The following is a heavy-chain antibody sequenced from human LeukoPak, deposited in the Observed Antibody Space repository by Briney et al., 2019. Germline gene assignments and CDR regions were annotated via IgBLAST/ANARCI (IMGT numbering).Heavy chain of an antibody. Sequence: GGSLRLSCAASGFTFSSYAMSWVRQAPGKGLEWVSAISGSGGSTYYADSVKGRFTISRDNSKNTLYLQMNSLRAEDTAVYYCAKDWVDCGGDCYFGRGPDYWGQGTLVTVSS. CDR3: AKDWVDCGGDCYFGRGPDY. CDR2: ISGSGGST. D-gene: IGHD2-21*02. CDR1: GFTFSSYA. V-gene: IGHV3-23*01. J-gene: IGHJ4*02.